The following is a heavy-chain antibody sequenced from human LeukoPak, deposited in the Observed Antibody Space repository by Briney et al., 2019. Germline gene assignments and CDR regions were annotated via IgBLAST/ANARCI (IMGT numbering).Heavy chain of an antibody. CDR2: ISYSGST. J-gene: IGHJ5*02. CDR3: ARAYYDNAWGTYRWFDP. D-gene: IGHD3-16*01. CDR1: GGSISSYY. V-gene: IGHV4-59*01. Sequence: PSETLSLTCTVSGGSISSYYWSWIRQPPGKGPEWIGYISYSGSTNYNPSLKSRVTISLDMSKTQVSLKLSTVTAADTAVYYCARAYYDNAWGTYRWFDPWGQGTLVTVSS.